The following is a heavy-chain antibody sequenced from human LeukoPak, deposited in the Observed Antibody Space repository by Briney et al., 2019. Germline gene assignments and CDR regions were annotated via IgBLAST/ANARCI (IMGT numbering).Heavy chain of an antibody. CDR2: IYSGGST. D-gene: IGHD2-2*01. V-gene: IGHV3-53*01. CDR3: ASSIYALFAY. J-gene: IGHJ4*02. CDR1: GFTVSSNY. Sequence: GGSLRLSCAASGFTVSSNYMSWVRQAPGKGLEWVSVIYSGGSTYYADSVKGRFTISRDNSKNTLYLQMNSLRAEDTAVYYCASSIYALFAYWGQEPLATVSS.